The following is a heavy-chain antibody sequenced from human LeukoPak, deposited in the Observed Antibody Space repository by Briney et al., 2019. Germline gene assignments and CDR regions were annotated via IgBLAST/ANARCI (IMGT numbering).Heavy chain of an antibody. Sequence: ASVKVSCKASGYTFTGYYMHWVRQAPGQGLEWTGWINPNSGGTNYAQKFQGRVTMTRDTSISTAYMELSRLRSDDTAVYYCARGGGDGYKPYYYYYYMDVWGKGTTVTISS. J-gene: IGHJ6*03. D-gene: IGHD5-24*01. V-gene: IGHV1-2*02. CDR2: INPNSGGT. CDR3: ARGGGDGYKPYYYYYYMDV. CDR1: GYTFTGYY.